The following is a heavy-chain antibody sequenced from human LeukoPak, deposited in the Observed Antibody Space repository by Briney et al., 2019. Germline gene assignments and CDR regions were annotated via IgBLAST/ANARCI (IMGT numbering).Heavy chain of an antibody. V-gene: IGHV1-69*04. CDR3: ARGGDYGDYFDY. D-gene: IGHD3-16*01. CDR1: GGTFSSYA. J-gene: IGHJ4*02. Sequence: GALVKVSCKASGGTFSSYAISWVRRAPGQGLEWMGRIIPILGIANYAQKFQGRVTITADKSTSTAYMELSSLRSEDTAVYYCARGGDYGDYFDYWGQGTLVTVSS. CDR2: IIPILGIA.